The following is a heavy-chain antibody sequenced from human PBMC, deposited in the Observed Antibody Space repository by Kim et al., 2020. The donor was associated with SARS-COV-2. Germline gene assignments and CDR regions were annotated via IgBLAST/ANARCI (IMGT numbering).Heavy chain of an antibody. J-gene: IGHJ4*02. CDR3: ARGSSGYYFD. D-gene: IGHD3-22*01. CDR2: IDYSGGT. V-gene: IGHV4-59*02. CDR1: GGSVSRHF. Sequence: SETLSLTCTISGGSVSRHFWTWIRQPTGKGLEWIGYIDYSGGTSYNPSLKSRVTISASTSKNQFSLKLSSVTADDTAVYYCARGSSGYYFDWGQGTLVTVSS.